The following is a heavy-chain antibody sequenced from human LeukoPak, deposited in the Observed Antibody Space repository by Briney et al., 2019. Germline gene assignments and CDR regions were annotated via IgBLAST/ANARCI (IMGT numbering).Heavy chain of an antibody. CDR1: GGSISSYY. CDR2: IYYSGST. D-gene: IGHD6-19*01. Sequence: SETLSLTCTVSGGSISSYYWSWIRQPPGKGLEWIGYIYYSGSTKYNPSLKSRVTISVHTSKHQFSLKLSSVTAADTAVYYCARIVSSGWYYYYMDVWGKGTTVTVSS. CDR3: ARIVSSGWYYYYMDV. J-gene: IGHJ6*03. V-gene: IGHV4-59*08.